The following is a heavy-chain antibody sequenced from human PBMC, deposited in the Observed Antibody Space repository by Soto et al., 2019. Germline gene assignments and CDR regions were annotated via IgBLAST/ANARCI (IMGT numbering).Heavy chain of an antibody. V-gene: IGHV3-30*03. CDR2: ISYDGSNI. D-gene: IGHD5-12*01. CDR3: ARWVRGVATIAIGFYLDY. Sequence: ESGGGVVQPGRSLRLSCAASGFIFNSYGMHWIRQAPGKGLEWVAVISYDGSNIFYADSVKGRFTISRDNSNNTLYLQMNSLRGDDTAVYYCARWVRGVATIAIGFYLDYWGQGTLVTTSS. J-gene: IGHJ4*02. CDR1: GFIFNSYG.